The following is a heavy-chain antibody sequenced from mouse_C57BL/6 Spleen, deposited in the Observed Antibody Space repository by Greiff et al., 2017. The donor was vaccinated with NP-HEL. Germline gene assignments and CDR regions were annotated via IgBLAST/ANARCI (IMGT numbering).Heavy chain of an antibody. V-gene: IGHV7-3*01. CDR3: ARYEDYDYDDAAWFAY. Sequence: EVKLQESGGGLVQPGGSLSLSCAASGFTFTDYYMSWVRQPPGKALEWLGFIRNKANGYTTEYSASVKGRFTISRDTSQSILYLQMNALRAEDSATYYCARYEDYDYDDAAWFAYWGQGTLVTVSA. CDR2: IRNKANGYTT. CDR1: GFTFTDYY. D-gene: IGHD2-4*01. J-gene: IGHJ3*01.